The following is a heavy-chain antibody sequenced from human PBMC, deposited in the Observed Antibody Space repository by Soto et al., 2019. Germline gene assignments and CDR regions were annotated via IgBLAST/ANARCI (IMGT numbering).Heavy chain of an antibody. CDR2: IIAIIGNA. CDR3: ARVGQGTYGMDV. V-gene: IGHV1-18*01. CDR1: GYTFTSYG. Sequence: ASVKVSCKASGYTFTSYGISWVRQAPGQGLEWMGRIIAIIGNANYAQKLQGRVTMTTDKSTSTAYMELSSLRSEDTAVYYCARVGQGTYGMDVWGQGTTVTVSS. J-gene: IGHJ6*01.